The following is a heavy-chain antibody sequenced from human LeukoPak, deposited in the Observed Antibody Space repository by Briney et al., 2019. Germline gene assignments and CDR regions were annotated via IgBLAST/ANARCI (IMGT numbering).Heavy chain of an antibody. CDR3: ARDPGNKQLGPFDY. CDR1: GFTFKSYP. D-gene: IGHD3-10*01. Sequence: RSLRLSCAASGFTFKSYPMHWIRQTPGKGPEWVAAISFDGSNKYYADSVQGRFTLSRDNSNNILYLQMNSLRAEDMAVYYCARDPGNKQLGPFDYWGQGTLVTVSS. V-gene: IGHV3-30*01. J-gene: IGHJ4*02. CDR2: ISFDGSNK.